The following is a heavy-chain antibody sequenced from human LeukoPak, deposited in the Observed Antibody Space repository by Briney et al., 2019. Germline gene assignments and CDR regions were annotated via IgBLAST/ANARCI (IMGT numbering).Heavy chain of an antibody. CDR1: GFTFSSYE. J-gene: IGHJ3*02. Sequence: GGSLRLSCAASGFTFSSYETNWVRQAPGKGLEWVSYISSSGSTIYYADSVKGRFTISRDNAKNSLYLQMNSLRAEDTAVYYCATSYSGRLTGIGAFDIWGQGTMVTVSS. CDR3: ATSYSGRLTGIGAFDI. V-gene: IGHV3-48*03. D-gene: IGHD1-26*01. CDR2: ISSSGSTI.